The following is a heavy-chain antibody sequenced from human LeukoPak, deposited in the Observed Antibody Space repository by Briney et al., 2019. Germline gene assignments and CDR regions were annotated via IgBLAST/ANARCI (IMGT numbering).Heavy chain of an antibody. CDR1: GGSISSYY. CDR2: IYYSGST. CDR3: ARVRSLRYFDWPYDY. D-gene: IGHD3-9*01. J-gene: IGHJ4*02. Sequence: SETLSLTCTVSGGSISSYYWSWIRQPPGKGLEWIGYIYYSGSTNYNPSPKSRVTISVDTSKNQFSLKLSSETAADTAVYYCARVRSLRYFDWPYDYWGQGTLVTVSS. V-gene: IGHV4-59*01.